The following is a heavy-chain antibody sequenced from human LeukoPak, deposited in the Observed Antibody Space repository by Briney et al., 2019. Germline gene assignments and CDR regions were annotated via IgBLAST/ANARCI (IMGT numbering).Heavy chain of an antibody. V-gene: IGHV3-30*18. Sequence: GGSLRLSCAASGFTFSSYGMHWVRQAPGKGLEWVAVISYDGSNKYYADSVKGRFTISRDNSKNTPYLQMNSLRAEDTAVYYCAKASEWELLAFDYWGQGTLVTVSS. D-gene: IGHD1-26*01. CDR1: GFTFSSYG. CDR3: AKASEWELLAFDY. CDR2: ISYDGSNK. J-gene: IGHJ4*02.